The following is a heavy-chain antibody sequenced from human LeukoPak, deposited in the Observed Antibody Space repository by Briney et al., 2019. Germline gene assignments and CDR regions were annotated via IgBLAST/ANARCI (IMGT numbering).Heavy chain of an antibody. CDR1: GGSISSYY. CDR2: IYYSGST. V-gene: IGHV4-59*01. D-gene: IGHD6-19*01. CDR3: ARGGYSSGWYHFDY. Sequence: PSETLSLTCTVSGGSISSYYWSWIRQPPGKGLEWIGYIYYSGSTNYNPSLKSRVTISVDTSKNQFSLKLSSVTAADTAVYYCARGGYSSGWYHFDYWGQGTLVTVSS. J-gene: IGHJ4*02.